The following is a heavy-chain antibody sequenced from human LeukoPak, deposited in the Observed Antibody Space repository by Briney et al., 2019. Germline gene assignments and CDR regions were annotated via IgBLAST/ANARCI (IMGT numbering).Heavy chain of an antibody. V-gene: IGHV1-18*01. CDR1: GYTFTSYG. CDR2: ISAYNGNT. D-gene: IGHD6-19*01. Sequence: GASVKVSCKASGYTFTSYGISWVRQAPGQGLEWMGWISAYNGNTNYAQKLQGRVTMTTDTSTSTAYMELRSPRSDDTAVYYCARVKWVYSSGPNHWFDPWGQGTLVTVSS. CDR3: ARVKWVYSSGPNHWFDP. J-gene: IGHJ5*02.